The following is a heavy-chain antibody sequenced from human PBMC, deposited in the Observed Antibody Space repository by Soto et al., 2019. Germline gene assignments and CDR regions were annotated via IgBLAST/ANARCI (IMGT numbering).Heavy chain of an antibody. D-gene: IGHD2-15*01. CDR3: ARDSPPHRRLISLGQGGMDV. J-gene: IGHJ6*02. CDR2: IHYSGGT. CDR1: GGSVNTGSYY. V-gene: IGHV4-61*01. Sequence: QVQLQESGPGLVKPSETLSLTCTVSGGSVNTGSYYWTWIRQPPGKGLEWIGYIHYSGGTTYSPTHSSRGTISLDTSKNQFSPKLRSATAADTAIYYCARDSPPHRRLISLGQGGMDVWGQGTTVTVSS.